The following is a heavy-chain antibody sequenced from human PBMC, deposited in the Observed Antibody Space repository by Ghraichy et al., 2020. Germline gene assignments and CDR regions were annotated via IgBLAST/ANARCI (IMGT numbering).Heavy chain of an antibody. CDR1: GFTISTSW. D-gene: IGHD2-21*01. CDR3: AKDDSAY. V-gene: IGHV3-7*03. J-gene: IGHJ4*02. Sequence: GESLNISCTASGFTISTSWVTWVRQAPGKGLEWVATIKHDGTEKFYVDSVKGRFSISRDSAQNSLYLQMNSLRAEDTAVYYCAKDDSAYGGQGTRVIVSS. CDR2: IKHDGTEK.